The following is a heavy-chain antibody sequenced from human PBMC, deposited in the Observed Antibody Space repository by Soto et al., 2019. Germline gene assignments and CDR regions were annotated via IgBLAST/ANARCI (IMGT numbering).Heavy chain of an antibody. CDR1: GGSINSGGYY. CDR2: TYYSEST. D-gene: IGHD1-1*01. J-gene: IGHJ3*02. Sequence: QVQLQESGPGLVKPSQTLSLTCTVSGGSINSGGYYWSWIRQHPGKGLEWIGYTYYSESTYSNPSLKRRVPVSADTAKTKFSLRLRFRTAADTAVYYCERAGGTVRSVTDDFDIWGQGTMVTVSS. V-gene: IGHV4-31*03. CDR3: ERAGGTVRSVTDDFDI.